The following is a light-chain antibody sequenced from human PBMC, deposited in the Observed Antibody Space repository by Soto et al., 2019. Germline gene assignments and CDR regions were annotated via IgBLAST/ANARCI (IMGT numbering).Light chain of an antibody. V-gene: IGLV4-69*01. CDR2: LNSDGSH. J-gene: IGLJ3*02. CDR3: QTWGTGMV. CDR1: SGHSSYA. Sequence: QSVLTQSPSASASLGASVKLTCTLSSGHSSYAIAWHQQQPEKGPRYLMKLNSDGSHSKRDGIPDRFSGSSSWAERYLTFSSLHSEDEADYSWQTWGTGMVFGGGTKLTVL.